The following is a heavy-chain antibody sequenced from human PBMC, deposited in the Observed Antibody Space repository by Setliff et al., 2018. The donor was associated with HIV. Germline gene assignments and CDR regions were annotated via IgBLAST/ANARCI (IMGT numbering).Heavy chain of an antibody. CDR1: GFTFSSYS. CDR3: AKSLLVAGNDY. D-gene: IGHD2-8*02. V-gene: IGHV3-23*01. Sequence: PGGSLRLSCAASGFTFSSYSMNWVRQAPGKGLEWASAISSGGEIMFYADSVKGRFTISRDNSKNTLYLQMISLRADDTAVYYCAKSLLVAGNDYWGQGTLVTVSS. J-gene: IGHJ4*02. CDR2: ISSGGEIM.